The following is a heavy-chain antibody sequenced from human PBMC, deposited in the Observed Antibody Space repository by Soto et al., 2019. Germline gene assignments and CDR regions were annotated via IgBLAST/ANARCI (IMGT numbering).Heavy chain of an antibody. CDR3: ARGLYCSGGSCYSDYMDV. J-gene: IGHJ6*03. V-gene: IGHV3-33*01. Sequence: GGSLRLSCAASGFTFRSYGMHWVRQAPGKGLEWVAVIWYDGSNKYYADSVKGRFTISRDNSKNTLYLQMNSLRAEDTAVYYCARGLYCSGGSCYSDYMDVWGKGTTVTVSS. CDR2: IWYDGSNK. D-gene: IGHD2-15*01. CDR1: GFTFRSYG.